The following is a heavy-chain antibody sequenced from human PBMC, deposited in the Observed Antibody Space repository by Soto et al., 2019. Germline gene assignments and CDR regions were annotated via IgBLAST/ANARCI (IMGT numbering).Heavy chain of an antibody. CDR3: AKLPGRDHGSSGYPIDY. Sequence: EVQLLESGGGLVQPGGSLRLSCAASGFTFSSYAMSWVRQAPGKGLEWVSAISGSGGSTYYADSVKGRFTISRDNSKNTLYLQMNSLRAEDTAVYYCAKLPGRDHGSSGYPIDYWGQGTLVTVSS. CDR2: ISGSGGST. J-gene: IGHJ4*02. D-gene: IGHD3-22*01. CDR1: GFTFSSYA. V-gene: IGHV3-23*01.